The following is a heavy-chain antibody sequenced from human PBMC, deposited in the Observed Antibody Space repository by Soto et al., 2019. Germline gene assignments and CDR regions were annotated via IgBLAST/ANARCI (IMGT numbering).Heavy chain of an antibody. CDR3: ARGCRAWLLDGCGMDV. J-gene: IGHJ6*02. Sequence: SETLSLTCTVSGGSISSGDYYWSWIRQPPGKGLEWIGYIYYSGSTYYNPSLKSRVTISVDTSKNQFSLKLSSVTAADTALYYCARGCRAWLLDGCGMDVWGQGTTVTVSS. V-gene: IGHV4-30-4*01. D-gene: IGHD3-22*01. CDR2: IYYSGST. CDR1: GGSISSGDYY.